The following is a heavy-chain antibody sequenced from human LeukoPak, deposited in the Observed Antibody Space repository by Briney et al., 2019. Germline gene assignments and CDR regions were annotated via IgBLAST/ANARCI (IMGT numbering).Heavy chain of an antibody. V-gene: IGHV4-59*01. Sequence: SETLSLTCAVSGASLTSYYWTWVRQPPGKGLEGIGYIYHTGNIKYNPSLNSGGTISIDTSKNQFSLKLSSVTAADTAVYYCARFGSGWWYNDYWGQGTLVTVSS. CDR1: GASLTSYY. J-gene: IGHJ4*02. CDR2: IYHTGNI. D-gene: IGHD6-19*01. CDR3: ARFGSGWWYNDY.